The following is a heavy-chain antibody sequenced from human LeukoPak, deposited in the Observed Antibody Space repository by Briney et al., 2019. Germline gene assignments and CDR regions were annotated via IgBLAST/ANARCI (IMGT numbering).Heavy chain of an antibody. Sequence: ASVKVSCKASGYTFTSYDINWVRQATGQGLEWMGWMNPNSGNTGYAQKFQGRVTMTRNTSISTAYMELSSLRSEDTAVYYCARGRVIQPLLWYPSGYDAFDIWSQGTMVTVSS. V-gene: IGHV1-8*01. CDR1: GYTFTSYD. J-gene: IGHJ3*02. D-gene: IGHD2-2*01. CDR3: ARGRVIQPLLWYPSGYDAFDI. CDR2: MNPNSGNT.